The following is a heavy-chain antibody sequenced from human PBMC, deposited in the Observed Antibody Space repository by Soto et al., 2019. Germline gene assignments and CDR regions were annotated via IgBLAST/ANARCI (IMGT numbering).Heavy chain of an antibody. CDR1: GYTFTSYY. CDR3: ARAGLVVVAASPDNWFDP. Sequence: ASVKVSCKASGYTFTSYYMHWVRQEPGQGLEWMGIINPSGGSTSYAQKFQGRVTMTRDTSTSTVYMELSSLRSEDTAVYYCARAGLVVVAASPDNWFDPWGQGTLVTVSS. CDR2: INPSGGST. D-gene: IGHD2-15*01. J-gene: IGHJ5*02. V-gene: IGHV1-46*01.